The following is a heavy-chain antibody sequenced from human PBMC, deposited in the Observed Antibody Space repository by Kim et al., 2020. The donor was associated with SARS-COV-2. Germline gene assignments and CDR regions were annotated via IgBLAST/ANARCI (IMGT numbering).Heavy chain of an antibody. CDR2: ISSSSSYI. V-gene: IGHV3-21*01. Sequence: GGSLRLSCAASGFTFSSYSMNWVRQAPGKGLEWVSSISSSSSYIYYADSVKGRFTISRDNAKNSLYLQMNSLRAEDTAVYYCASAPAGHYYFDYWGQGTLVTVSS. CDR1: GFTFSSYS. D-gene: IGHD2-2*01. J-gene: IGHJ4*02. CDR3: ASAPAGHYYFDY.